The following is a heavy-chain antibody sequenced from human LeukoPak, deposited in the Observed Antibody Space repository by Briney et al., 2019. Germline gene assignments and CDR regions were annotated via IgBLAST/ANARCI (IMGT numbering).Heavy chain of an antibody. CDR2: IYHSGST. J-gene: IGHJ4*02. V-gene: IGHV4-30-2*01. D-gene: IGHD4-17*01. CDR1: GGSISSGGYS. CDR3: ARSYGDYEVAYYFDY. Sequence: PSQTLSLTCAVSGGSISSGGYSWSWIRQPPGKGLEWIVYIYHSGSTYYNPSLKSRVTISVDRSKNQFSLKLSSVTAADTAVYYCARSYGDYEVAYYFDYWGQGTLVTVSS.